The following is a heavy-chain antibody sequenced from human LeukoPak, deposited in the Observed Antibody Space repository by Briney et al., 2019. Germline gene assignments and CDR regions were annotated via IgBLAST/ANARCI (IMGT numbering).Heavy chain of an antibody. CDR3: ARALKPADTVRLDP. CDR1: GYTFTGYY. D-gene: IGHD2-2*01. CDR2: INPNSGGT. V-gene: IGHV1-2*02. Sequence: GASVNVSCKASGYTFTGYYMHWVRQAPGQGLEWMGWINPNSGGTNYAQKFQGRVTMTSDTSSSTAYMELSRLRSDDKAVYYCARALKPADTVRLDPWGQGTLVTVSS. J-gene: IGHJ5*02.